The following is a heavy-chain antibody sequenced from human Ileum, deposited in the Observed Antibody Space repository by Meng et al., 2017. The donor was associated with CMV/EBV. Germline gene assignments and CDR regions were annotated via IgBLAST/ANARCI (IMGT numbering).Heavy chain of an antibody. Sequence: YAISWVRQAPGQGLEWMGGIIPIFGTANYAQKFQGRVTITTDESTSTAYMELSSLRSEDTAVYYCARDRGYCSSTSCYIGGSGWFDPGAREPWSPSPQ. CDR1: YA. CDR3: ARDRGYCSSTSCYIGGSGWFDP. D-gene: IGHD2-2*02. V-gene: IGHV1-69*05. CDR2: IIPIFGTA. J-gene: IGHJ5*02.